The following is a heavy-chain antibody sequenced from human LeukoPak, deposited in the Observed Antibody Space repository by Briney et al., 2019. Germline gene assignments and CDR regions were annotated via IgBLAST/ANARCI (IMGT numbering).Heavy chain of an antibody. J-gene: IGHJ4*02. CDR1: GGPFSGYY. CDR2: INHSGST. CDR3: ARGRSYGYYFDY. V-gene: IGHV4-34*01. D-gene: IGHD1-26*01. Sequence: SETLSLTCAVYGGPFSGYYWSWIRQPPGKGLEWIGGINHSGSTNYNPSLKSRVTISVDTSKNQFSLKLSSVTAADTAVYYCARGRSYGYYFDYWGQGTLVTVSS.